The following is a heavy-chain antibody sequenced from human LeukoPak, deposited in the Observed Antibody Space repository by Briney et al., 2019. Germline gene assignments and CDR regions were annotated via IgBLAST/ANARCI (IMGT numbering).Heavy chain of an antibody. D-gene: IGHD5-18*01. CDR1: GYSFTSYW. V-gene: IGHV5-51*01. J-gene: IGHJ6*03. Sequence: GESLKISRKGSGYSFTSYWIGWVRQMPGKGLEWMGIIYPGDSDTRYSPSFQGQVTISADKSISTAYLQWSSLKASDTAMYYCARHEVDTAMVIYMDVWGKGTTVTVSS. CDR3: ARHEVDTAMVIYMDV. CDR2: IYPGDSDT.